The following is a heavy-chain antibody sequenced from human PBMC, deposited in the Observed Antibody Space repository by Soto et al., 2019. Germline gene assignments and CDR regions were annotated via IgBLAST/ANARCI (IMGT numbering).Heavy chain of an antibody. CDR2: IYPGDSDT. V-gene: IGHV5-51*01. CDR1: GYSFTSCW. D-gene: IGHD3-10*01. J-gene: IGHJ4*02. CDR3: ARDGDYYGSGRSFDY. Sequence: PGASLQISCKGSGYSFTSCWVGWVRQMPGKGLEWMGIIYPGDSDTRYSPSFQGQVTISADKSISTAYLQWSSLKASDTAMYYCARDGDYYGSGRSFDYWGQGTLVTVSS.